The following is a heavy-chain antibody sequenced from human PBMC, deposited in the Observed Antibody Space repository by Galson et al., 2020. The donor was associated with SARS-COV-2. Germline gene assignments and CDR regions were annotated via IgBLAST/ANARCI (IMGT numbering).Heavy chain of an antibody. CDR2: VKSKRDGETT. CDR1: GFSFSDDW. J-gene: IGHJ4*02. D-gene: IGHD3-10*01. V-gene: IGHV3-15*01. Sequence: GESLKISCGAFGFSFSDDWMSWVRQAPGQGLEWVGRVKSKRDGETTEYAASVKGRFTVSRDDSKNTLYLQMHSLRSEDTGVYYCATDDAAAGSGEFDYWGRGTLVTVSS. CDR3: ATDDAAAGSGEFDY.